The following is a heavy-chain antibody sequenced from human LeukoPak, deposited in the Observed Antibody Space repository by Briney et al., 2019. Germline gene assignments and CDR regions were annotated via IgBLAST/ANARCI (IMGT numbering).Heavy chain of an antibody. D-gene: IGHD3-22*01. CDR2: SSGSGGST. CDR1: GFTFSSYA. Sequence: GGSLRLSCAASGFTFSSYAMSWVRQAPGKGLEWVSASSGSGGSTYYADSVKGRFTISRDNSKNTLYLQMNSLRAEDTAVYYCAKDRYQNYYDSSGYYSGHWGQGTLVTVSS. V-gene: IGHV3-23*01. J-gene: IGHJ4*02. CDR3: AKDRYQNYYDSSGYYSGH.